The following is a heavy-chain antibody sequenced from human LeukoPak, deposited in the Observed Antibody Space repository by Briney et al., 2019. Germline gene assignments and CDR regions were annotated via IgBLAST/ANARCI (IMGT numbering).Heavy chain of an antibody. V-gene: IGHV3-7*01. CDR1: GFTFRDYW. CDR2: IQSDGNEK. J-gene: IGHJ6*02. CDR3: ARDSAVATYYGVDV. D-gene: IGHD6-19*01. Sequence: GGSLRLSCGASGFTFRDYWMSWVRQAPGKGLEWVANIQSDGNEKNYIDSVQGRFTISRDNAKTSLYLQMNSLSAEDTAVYYCARDSAVATYYGVDVWGQGTTVTVSS.